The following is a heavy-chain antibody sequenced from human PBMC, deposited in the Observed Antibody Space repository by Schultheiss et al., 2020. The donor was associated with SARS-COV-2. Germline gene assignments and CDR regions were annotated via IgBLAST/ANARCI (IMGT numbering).Heavy chain of an antibody. J-gene: IGHJ3*02. D-gene: IGHD3-10*01. CDR1: GGSISSGGYY. CDR3: AGGKGELRKTLWFGEPRDAFDI. Sequence: SETLSLTCTVSGGSISSGGYYWSWIRQHPGKGLEWIGYIYYSGSTYYNPSLKSRVTISVDTSKNQFSLKLSSVTAADTAVYYCAGGKGELRKTLWFGEPRDAFDIWGQGTMVTVSS. CDR2: IYYSGST. V-gene: IGHV4-31*03.